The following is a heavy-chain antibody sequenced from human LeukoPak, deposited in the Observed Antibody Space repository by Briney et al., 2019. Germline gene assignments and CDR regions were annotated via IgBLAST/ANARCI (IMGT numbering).Heavy chain of an antibody. V-gene: IGHV4-39*07. CDR1: GGSISSSSYY. Sequence: SETLSLTCTVSGGSISSSSYYWGWIRQPPGKGLEWIGSIYYSGSTYYNPSLKSRVTISVDTSKNQFSLKLSSVTAADRAVYYCARGFGLVVAANYFDYWGQGTLVTVSS. J-gene: IGHJ4*02. D-gene: IGHD2-15*01. CDR2: IYYSGST. CDR3: ARGFGLVVAANYFDY.